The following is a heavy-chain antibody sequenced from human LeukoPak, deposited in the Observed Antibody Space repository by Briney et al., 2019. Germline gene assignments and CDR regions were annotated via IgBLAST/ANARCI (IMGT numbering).Heavy chain of an antibody. D-gene: IGHD1-7*01. J-gene: IGHJ4*02. Sequence: GGSLRLSCAASGFTFSNAWMSWVRQAPGKGLEWVSSISTSSSYICYADSVKGRFTISRDNPKNSLYLQMNSLRADDTAVYYCARDRDWNSGFDYWGQGTLVTVSS. CDR1: GFTFSNAW. CDR3: ARDRDWNSGFDY. V-gene: IGHV3-21*01. CDR2: ISTSSSYI.